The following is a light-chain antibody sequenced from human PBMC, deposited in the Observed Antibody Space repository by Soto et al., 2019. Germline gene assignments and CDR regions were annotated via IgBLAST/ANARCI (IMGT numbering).Light chain of an antibody. Sequence: QSALTQPASVSGSPGQSIAISCTGTSSDVGSYHSVSWYKQYPGKAPKLMIQDVNNRPSGISDRFSGSKSGNTASLTISGPQDEDEDDYYCRSFTASTSYVFGTGTKLTVL. CDR2: DVN. CDR1: SSDVGSYHS. CDR3: RSFTASTSYV. J-gene: IGLJ1*01. V-gene: IGLV2-14*03.